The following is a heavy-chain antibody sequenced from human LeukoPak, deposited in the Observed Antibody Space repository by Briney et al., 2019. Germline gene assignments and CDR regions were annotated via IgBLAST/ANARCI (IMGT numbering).Heavy chain of an antibody. Sequence: SETLSLTCTVSGGSFSSGSYYWSWIRQPPGKGLEWIGYIYYSGSTYYNPSLKSRVTILVDTSKNQFSLKLSSVTAADTAVYYCARGPKGYCSSTSCYTTIWYFDLWGRGTLVTVSS. J-gene: IGHJ2*01. V-gene: IGHV4-30-4*01. D-gene: IGHD2-2*02. CDR1: GGSFSSGSYY. CDR3: ARGPKGYCSSTSCYTTIWYFDL. CDR2: IYYSGST.